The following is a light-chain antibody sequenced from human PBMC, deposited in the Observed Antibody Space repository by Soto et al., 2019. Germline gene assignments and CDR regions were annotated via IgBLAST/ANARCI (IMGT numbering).Light chain of an antibody. CDR3: QQYNNWPPIT. CDR2: YAS. Sequence: EILMTQSPATLSVSPGERATLSCRASQSVSNNFAWYQQKPGQAPRLLIYYASTRATGGPARFSGSGSGTEFTLTISSLQSEDFALYYCQQYNNWPPITFGQGTRLEIK. V-gene: IGKV3-15*01. CDR1: QSVSNN. J-gene: IGKJ5*01.